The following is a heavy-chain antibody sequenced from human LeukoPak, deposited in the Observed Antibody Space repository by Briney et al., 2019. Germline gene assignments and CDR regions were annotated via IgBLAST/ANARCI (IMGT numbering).Heavy chain of an antibody. J-gene: IGHJ6*03. V-gene: IGHV1-69*01. CDR1: VVTFTIYA. CDR2: IIPIFVTA. Sequence: SVNVSCTASVVTFTIYAISWVRHAPGQGLEWMGVIIPIFVTANYAQKFQGRVTITADESTSTAYMELSSLRSEDTAVYYCARGPHCSSTSCPYYYYYYMDVWGKGTTVTVSS. D-gene: IGHD2-2*01. CDR3: ARGPHCSSTSCPYYYYYYMDV.